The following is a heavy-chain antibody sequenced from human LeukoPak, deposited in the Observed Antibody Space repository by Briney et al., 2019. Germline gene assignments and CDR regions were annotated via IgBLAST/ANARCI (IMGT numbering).Heavy chain of an antibody. J-gene: IGHJ5*02. D-gene: IGHD6-13*01. CDR3: ARGGQQLVRVWFDP. CDR2: INPNSGGT. Sequence: ASVKVSCKASGYTFTGYYMHWVRQAPGQGLERMGWINPNSGGTNYAQKFQGRATMTRDTSISTAYMELSRLRSDDTAVYYCARGGQQLVRVWFDPWGQGTLVTVSS. CDR1: GYTFTGYY. V-gene: IGHV1-2*02.